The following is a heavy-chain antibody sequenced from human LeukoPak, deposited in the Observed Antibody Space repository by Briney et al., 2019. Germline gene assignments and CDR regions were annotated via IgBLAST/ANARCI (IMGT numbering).Heavy chain of an antibody. J-gene: IGHJ6*02. Sequence: PGGSLRLSCAASGFTFSSYGMHWVRQAPGKGLEWVAVIWYDGSNKYYADSVKGRFTISRDNSKNTPYLQMNSLRAEDTAVYYCARGKGYCSSTSCYTVGAALGMDVWGQGTTVTVSS. CDR2: IWYDGSNK. CDR1: GFTFSSYG. D-gene: IGHD2-2*02. V-gene: IGHV3-33*01. CDR3: ARGKGYCSSTSCYTVGAALGMDV.